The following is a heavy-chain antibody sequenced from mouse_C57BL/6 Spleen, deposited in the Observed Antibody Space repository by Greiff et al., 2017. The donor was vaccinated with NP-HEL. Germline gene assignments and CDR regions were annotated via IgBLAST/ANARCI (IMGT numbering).Heavy chain of an antibody. V-gene: IGHV1-55*01. CDR3: ARSLYDGYYVYYFDY. Sequence: QVQLQQPGAELVKPGASVQMSCKASGYTFTSYWITWVKQRPGHGLEWIGDIYPGSGSTNYNEKFKSKATLTVDTSSSTAYMQLSSLTSEDSAVYYGARSLYDGYYVYYFDYWGQGTTLTVSS. CDR1: GYTFTSYW. J-gene: IGHJ2*01. CDR2: IYPGSGST. D-gene: IGHD2-3*01.